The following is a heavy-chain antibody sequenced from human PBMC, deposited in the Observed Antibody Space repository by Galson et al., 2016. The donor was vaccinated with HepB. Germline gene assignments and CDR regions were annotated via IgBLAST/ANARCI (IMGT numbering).Heavy chain of an antibody. CDR2: ISSGGNYI. CDR1: DFAFSSLS. Sequence: SLRLSCAASDFAFSSLSMNWVRQAPGKGLEWVSSISSGGNYIYYADSVRGRFNISRDSARKSLSLQMSSLSIEDTATYYCVRGWRAAWLQGQYYLDYWGQGTLVPLSS. J-gene: IGHJ4*02. CDR3: VRGWRAAWLQGQYYLDY. D-gene: IGHD5-24*01. V-gene: IGHV3-21*01.